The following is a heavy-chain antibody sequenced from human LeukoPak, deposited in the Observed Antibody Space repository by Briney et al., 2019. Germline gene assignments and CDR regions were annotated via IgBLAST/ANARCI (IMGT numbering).Heavy chain of an antibody. CDR3: ARINIYGGLGIDY. J-gene: IGHJ4*02. V-gene: IGHV4-34*01. CDR1: GGSFSGYF. Sequence: PSESLSLTCAVSGGSFSGYFWTWIRQPPGKGLEWIGEINHSGTANYNSSLRSRLTISAHTSRNQFSLQLKSVTAADTAVYYCARINIYGGLGIDYWGQGTLVTVSS. CDR2: INHSGTA. D-gene: IGHD5-18*01.